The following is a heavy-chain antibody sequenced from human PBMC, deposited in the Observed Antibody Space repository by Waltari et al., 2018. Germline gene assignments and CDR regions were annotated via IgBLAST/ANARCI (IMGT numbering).Heavy chain of an antibody. Sequence: QVQLQESGPGLVKPSETLSLTCTVSGGSISSYYWSWIRQPAGKGLEWIGRIYTSGSTNYNPSLRSRVTMSVDTSKNQFSLKLSSVTAADTAVYYCARDKPLLIAVAGWYFDLWGRGTLVTVSS. CDR3: ARDKPLLIAVAGWYFDL. CDR2: IYTSGST. D-gene: IGHD6-19*01. CDR1: GGSISSYY. V-gene: IGHV4-4*07. J-gene: IGHJ2*01.